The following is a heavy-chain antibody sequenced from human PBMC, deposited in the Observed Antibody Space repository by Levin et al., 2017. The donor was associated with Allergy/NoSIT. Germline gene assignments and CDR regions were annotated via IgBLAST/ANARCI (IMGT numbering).Heavy chain of an antibody. D-gene: IGHD3-3*01. Sequence: PGGSLRLSCAASGFTFSSYGMHWVRQAPGKGLEWVAVISYDGSNKYYADSVKGRFTISRDNSKNTLYLQMNSLRAEDTAVYYCANGHGEDYDFWSGDYFTAGQKPGDAFDIWGQGTMVTVSS. CDR1: GFTFSSYG. CDR3: ANGHGEDYDFWSGDYFTAGQKPGDAFDI. CDR2: ISYDGSNK. J-gene: IGHJ3*02. V-gene: IGHV3-30*18.